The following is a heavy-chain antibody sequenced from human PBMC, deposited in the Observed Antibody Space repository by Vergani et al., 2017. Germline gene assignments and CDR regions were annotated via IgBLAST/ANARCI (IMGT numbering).Heavy chain of an antibody. CDR3: ARAVYYSGSGGYFSPQGWFDP. D-gene: IGHD3-10*01. CDR1: GYTFTSYG. V-gene: IGHV1-18*04. J-gene: IGHJ5*02. CDR2: ISAYNGNT. Sequence: QVQLVQSGAEVKKPGASVKVSCKASGYTFTSYGISGVRQAPGQGLEWMGWISAYNGNTNYAQKRQGRVTMTPDTSTSIAYLELRSLRSDDTAVYYWARAVYYSGSGGYFSPQGWFDPWGQGTLVTVSS.